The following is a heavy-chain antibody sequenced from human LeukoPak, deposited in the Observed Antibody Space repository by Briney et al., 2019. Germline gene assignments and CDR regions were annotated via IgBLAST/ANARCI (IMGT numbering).Heavy chain of an antibody. CDR2: ISSSGSTI. CDR3: ARVASSSWYEGDY. V-gene: IGHV3-11*01. CDR1: GFTFSDYY. Sequence: GGSLRLSCAASGFTFSDYYMSWIRQAPGKGLEWVSYISSSGSTIYYADSVKGRFTISRDNAKNSLYLQMNSPRAEDTAVYYCARVASSSWYEGDYWGQGTLVTVSS. J-gene: IGHJ4*02. D-gene: IGHD6-13*01.